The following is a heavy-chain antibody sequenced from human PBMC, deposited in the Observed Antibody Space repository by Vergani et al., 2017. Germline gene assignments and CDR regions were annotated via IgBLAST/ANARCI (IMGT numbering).Heavy chain of an antibody. CDR3: ARVWRGSSSTGYYYYMDV. CDR1: GGSISSSNW. D-gene: IGHD1-14*01. Sequence: QVQLQESGPGLVKPSGTLSLTCAVSGGSISSSNWWSWVRQPPGKGLEWIGEIYHSGSTNYNPSLKSRVTISVDKSKTQFALKLSSVTAADTAVYYCARVWRGSSSTGYYYYMDVWGKGTTVTVSS. J-gene: IGHJ6*03. CDR2: IYHSGST. V-gene: IGHV4-4*02.